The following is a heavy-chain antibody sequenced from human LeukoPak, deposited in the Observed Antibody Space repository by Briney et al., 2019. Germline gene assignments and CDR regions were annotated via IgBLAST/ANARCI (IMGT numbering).Heavy chain of an antibody. CDR3: ARVVGCGGDCYSGISDY. CDR2: INTNTGNP. V-gene: IGHV7-4-1*02. Sequence: ASVKVSCKASGYTFISYAMNWVRQAPGQGLEWMGWINTNTGNPTYAQGFTGRFVFSLDTSVSTAYLQISSLKAEDTAVYYCARVVGCGGDCYSGISDYWGQGTLVTVSS. CDR1: GYTFISYA. J-gene: IGHJ4*02. D-gene: IGHD2-21*02.